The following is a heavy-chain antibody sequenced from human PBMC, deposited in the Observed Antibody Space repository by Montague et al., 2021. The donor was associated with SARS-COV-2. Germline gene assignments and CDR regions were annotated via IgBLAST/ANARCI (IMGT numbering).Heavy chain of an antibody. J-gene: IGHJ3*02. D-gene: IGHD6-19*01. CDR1: GGSISCSSYY. CDR3: ARQGNSSGWFKPDAFDI. CDR2: IYYSGST. V-gene: IGHV4-39*01. Sequence: SETLSLTCTVSGGSISCSSYYWGWIRQPPGKGLEWIGSIYYSGSTYHNPSLKSRVTISVDTSKNQFSLKLSSVTAADTAVYYCARQGNSSGWFKPDAFDIWGQGTMVTVSS.